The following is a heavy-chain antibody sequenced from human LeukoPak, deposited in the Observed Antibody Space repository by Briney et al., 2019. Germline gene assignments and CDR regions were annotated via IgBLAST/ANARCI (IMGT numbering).Heavy chain of an antibody. Sequence: ASVNVSCKASGYTFASYGIGWVRQSPGQGREWLGWISAYNGNTNYAQKLQGRVTMTTDTYTSTAYMELRSLRSDDTAVYYCARDLEYYYGSGSYYESQNYFDCWGQGTLVTVSS. CDR3: ARDLEYYYGSGSYYESQNYFDC. CDR2: ISAYNGNT. V-gene: IGHV1-18*01. D-gene: IGHD3-10*01. CDR1: GYTFASYG. J-gene: IGHJ4*02.